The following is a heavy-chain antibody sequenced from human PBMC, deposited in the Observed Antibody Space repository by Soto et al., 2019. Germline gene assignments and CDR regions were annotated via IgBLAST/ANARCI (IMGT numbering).Heavy chain of an antibody. CDR2: ISGSGGST. V-gene: IGHV3-23*01. D-gene: IGHD3-22*01. J-gene: IGHJ3*02. CDR3: AKDLITMIVVVSEDDAFYI. Sequence: GGSLRLSCAASGFTFSSYAMSWVRQAPGKGLEWVSAISGSGGSTYYADSVKGRFTISRDNSKNTLYLQMNSLRAEDTAVYYCAKDLITMIVVVSEDDAFYIWGQGTMVTVSS. CDR1: GFTFSSYA.